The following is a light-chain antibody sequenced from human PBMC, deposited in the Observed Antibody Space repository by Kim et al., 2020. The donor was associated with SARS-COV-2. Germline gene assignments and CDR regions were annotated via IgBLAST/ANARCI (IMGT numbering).Light chain of an antibody. CDR2: GKD. V-gene: IGLV3-19*01. Sequence: ALGQTVRITCRGDRLRTYYASWYQQKPGQAPALVIYGKDNRPSGIPDRFSGSTSGNTASLTITGAQAEDEADYYCNSRDSSGNHVLFGGGTQLTVL. J-gene: IGLJ2*01. CDR3: NSRDSSGNHVL. CDR1: RLRTYY.